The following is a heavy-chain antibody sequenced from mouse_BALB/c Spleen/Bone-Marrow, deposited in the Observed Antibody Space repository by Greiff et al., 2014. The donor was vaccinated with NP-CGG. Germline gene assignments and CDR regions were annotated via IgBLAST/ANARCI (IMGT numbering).Heavy chain of an antibody. CDR3: ARRGRIAEALGY. CDR1: GYTFTSYV. Sequence: EVQRVESGPELVKPGASVKMFCKASGYTFTSYVMHWVKQKPGQGLEWIGYINPYNDGTKYNEKFKGKATLTSDKSSSTAYMELSSLTSEDSAAYYCARRGRIAEALGYWGQGTTLTVSS. CDR2: INPYNDGT. J-gene: IGHJ2*01. D-gene: IGHD6-1*01. V-gene: IGHV1-14*01.